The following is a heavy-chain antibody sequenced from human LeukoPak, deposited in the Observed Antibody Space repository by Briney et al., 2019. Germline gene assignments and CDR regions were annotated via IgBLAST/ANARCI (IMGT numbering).Heavy chain of an antibody. CDR2: IIPIFGTA. CDR1: GGTFSSYA. CDR3: AREPSLDYGDSNFDY. J-gene: IGHJ4*02. D-gene: IGHD4-17*01. V-gene: IGHV1-69*06. Sequence: SVKVSCKASGGTFSSYAISWVRQAPGQGLEWMGGIIPIFGTANYAQKFQGRVTITADKSTSTAYMELSSLRSEDTAVYYCAREPSLDYGDSNFDYWGQGTLVTVSS.